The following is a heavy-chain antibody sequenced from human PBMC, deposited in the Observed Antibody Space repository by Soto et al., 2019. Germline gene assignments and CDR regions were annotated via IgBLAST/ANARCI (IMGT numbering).Heavy chain of an antibody. CDR2: VNSDGSDT. V-gene: IGHV3-74*01. D-gene: IGHD3-16*01. CDR3: ATNYAYAEGYYWYGIDV. Sequence: GGSLRLSCAASGFTFSRYWMHWIRQAPGKGLVWVSRVNSDGSDTHYADSVKGRFTISRDNAKNTLYLQMNSLRAEDTVVYFCATNYAYAEGYYWYGIDVWGQGTTVTVSS. J-gene: IGHJ6*02. CDR1: GFTFSRYW.